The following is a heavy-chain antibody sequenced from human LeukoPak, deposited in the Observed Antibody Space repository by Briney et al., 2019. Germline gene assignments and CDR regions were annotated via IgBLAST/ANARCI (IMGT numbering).Heavy chain of an antibody. D-gene: IGHD6-13*01. CDR2: ISNSGGST. V-gene: IGHV3-23*01. Sequence: GGSLRLSCAASGFTFSSSDMSWVRQAPGKGLEWVSGISNSGGSTNYADSVKGRFTISRDNSKNTLSLQMTSLRAEDTAVYYCAKNSTSCYTGGKGPLVTVSS. CDR3: AKNSTSCYT. J-gene: IGHJ4*02. CDR1: GFTFSSSD.